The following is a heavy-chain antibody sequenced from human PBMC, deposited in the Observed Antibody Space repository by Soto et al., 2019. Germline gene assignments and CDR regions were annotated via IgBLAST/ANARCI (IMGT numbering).Heavy chain of an antibody. CDR3: ARAPCYYDSRGYWAY. D-gene: IGHD3-22*01. Sequence: EVQLVESGGGLVKPGGSLRLSSAASGFTFSSYSMNWVRQAPGKGLEWVSSISSSSSYIYYADSVKGRFTISRDNAKNSLYLQMNSLRAEDTAVYYCARAPCYYDSRGYWAYWGQGTLVTVSS. J-gene: IGHJ4*02. CDR1: GFTFSSYS. V-gene: IGHV3-21*01. CDR2: ISSSSSYI.